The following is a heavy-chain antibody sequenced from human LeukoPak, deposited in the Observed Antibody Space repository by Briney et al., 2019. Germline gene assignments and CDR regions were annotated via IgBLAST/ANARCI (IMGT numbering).Heavy chain of an antibody. CDR2: ISYDGSNK. CDR1: GFTFSSYA. J-gene: IGHJ4*02. Sequence: PGGSLRLSCAASGFTFSSYAMHWVRQAPGKGLEWVAVISYDGSNKYYADSVKGRFTISRDNSKNTLYLQMNSLRAEDTAVYYCARDSNVDTATDLDYWGQGTLVTVSS. D-gene: IGHD5-18*01. CDR3: ARDSNVDTATDLDY. V-gene: IGHV3-30-3*01.